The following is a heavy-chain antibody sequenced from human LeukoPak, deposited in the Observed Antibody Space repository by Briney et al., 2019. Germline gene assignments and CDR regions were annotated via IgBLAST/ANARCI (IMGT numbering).Heavy chain of an antibody. V-gene: IGHV3-21*01. D-gene: IGHD3-9*01. CDR2: ISISISYI. CDR3: ARARGSRVVLRYFDWLSQLDAFDI. CDR1: GFTLSSYS. Sequence: GGSLRLSCAASGFTLSSYSMNWVRQAPGKGLEWFSSISISISYIYYADSVKGRFTISRDNAKNSLYLQMNSRRAEDTAVYYCARARGSRVVLRYFDWLSQLDAFDIWGQGTMVTVSS. J-gene: IGHJ3*02.